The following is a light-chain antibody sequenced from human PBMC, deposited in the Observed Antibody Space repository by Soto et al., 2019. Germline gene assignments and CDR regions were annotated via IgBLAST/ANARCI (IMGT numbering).Light chain of an antibody. J-gene: IGKJ1*01. CDR3: QKYDRAPRT. V-gene: IGKV1-27*01. Sequence: DIQMTQSPSSLSASVGDRVTITCRASQGISNYLAWYQQKPGKVPKLLIYAASTLQSGVPSRFSGSGSAKDFTITISSLQPEDDATYYCQKYDRAPRTFGHGTKVEIK. CDR2: AAS. CDR1: QGISNY.